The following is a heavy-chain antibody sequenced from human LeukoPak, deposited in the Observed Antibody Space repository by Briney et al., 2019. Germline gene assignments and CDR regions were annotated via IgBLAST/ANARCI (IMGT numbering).Heavy chain of an antibody. J-gene: IGHJ4*02. CDR1: GFTFSSYA. D-gene: IGHD3-10*01. CDR3: ARDLVLWFGELDNYFDY. V-gene: IGHV3-30-3*01. CDR2: ISYDGSNK. Sequence: GGSLRLSCAASGFTFSSYAMHWVRQAPGKGLEWVAVISYDGSNKYYADSVKGRFTISRDNSKNTLYLQMNSLRAEDTAVYYCARDLVLWFGELDNYFDYWGQGTLVTVSS.